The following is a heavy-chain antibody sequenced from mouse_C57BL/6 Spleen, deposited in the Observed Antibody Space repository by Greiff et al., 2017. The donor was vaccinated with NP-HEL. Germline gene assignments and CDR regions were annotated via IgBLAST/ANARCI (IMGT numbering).Heavy chain of an antibody. J-gene: IGHJ2*01. CDR1: GYTFTSYW. V-gene: IGHV1-55*01. Sequence: QVQLQQPGAELVKPGASVKMSCKASGYTFTSYWITWVKQRPGQGLEWIGDIYPGSGSTNYNEKFKSKATLTVDTSSSTAYMQLGSLTSEDSAVYYCARKGDLDYYGSSYEYWGQGTTLTVSS. D-gene: IGHD1-1*01. CDR2: IYPGSGST. CDR3: ARKGDLDYYGSSYEY.